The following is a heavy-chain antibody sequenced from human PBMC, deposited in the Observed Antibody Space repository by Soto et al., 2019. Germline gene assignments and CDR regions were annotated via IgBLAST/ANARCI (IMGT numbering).Heavy chain of an antibody. D-gene: IGHD4-17*01. CDR1: GYTFTGYY. CDR3: ARDQATTVTVYYYYGMDV. Sequence: ASVKVSCKASGYTFTGYYMHWVRQAPGQGLEWMGWINPNSGGTNYAQEFQGWVTMTRDTSISTAYMELSRLRSDDTAVYYCARDQATTVTVYYYYGMDVWGQGTTVTVSS. J-gene: IGHJ6*02. CDR2: INPNSGGT. V-gene: IGHV1-2*04.